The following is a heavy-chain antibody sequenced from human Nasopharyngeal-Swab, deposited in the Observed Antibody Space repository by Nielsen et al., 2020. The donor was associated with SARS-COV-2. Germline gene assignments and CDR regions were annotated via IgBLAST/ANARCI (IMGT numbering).Heavy chain of an antibody. V-gene: IGHV4-39*01. D-gene: IGHD2-2*01. CDR2: ISYSGST. CDR3: ARHATKYCSSTSCYEGYYFDY. J-gene: IGHJ4*02. Sequence: SETLSLTCTVSGGSISSSSYYWGWIRQPPGQGLEWIGSISYSGSTYYNPSLKSRITISVDTSKNQFSLKLSSVTAADTAVYYCARHATKYCSSTSCYEGYYFDYWGQGTLVTVSS. CDR1: GGSISSSSYY.